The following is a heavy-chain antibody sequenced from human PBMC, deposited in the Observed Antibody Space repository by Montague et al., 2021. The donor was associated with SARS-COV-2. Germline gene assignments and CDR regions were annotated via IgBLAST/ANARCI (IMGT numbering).Heavy chain of an antibody. D-gene: IGHD3-10*01. J-gene: IGHJ5*02. Sequence: QSGAEVKKPGESLRISCKGSGYSFTSYWISWVRQMPGKGLEWMGRIDPSDSYTNYSPSLQGHVTISADKSISTAYLQWSSLKASDTAMYYCARYLYGSGSYLNWFDPWGQGTLVTVSS. V-gene: IGHV5-10-1*01. CDR3: ARYLYGSGSYLNWFDP. CDR1: GYSFTSYW. CDR2: IDPSDSYT.